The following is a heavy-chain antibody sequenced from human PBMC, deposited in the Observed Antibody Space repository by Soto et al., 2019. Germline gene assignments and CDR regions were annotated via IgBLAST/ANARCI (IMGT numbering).Heavy chain of an antibody. CDR3: AHELGYSSSWYLGYFDY. J-gene: IGHJ4*02. CDR1: GFSLSTSGVG. Sequence: SGPTLVKPTQTLTLTCTFSGFSLSTSGVGVGWIRQPPGKALEWLALIYWDDDKRYSPSLKSRLTITKDTSKNQVVLTMPNMDPVDTATYYCAHELGYSSSWYLGYFDYWGQGTLVTVSS. D-gene: IGHD6-13*01. V-gene: IGHV2-5*02. CDR2: IYWDDDK.